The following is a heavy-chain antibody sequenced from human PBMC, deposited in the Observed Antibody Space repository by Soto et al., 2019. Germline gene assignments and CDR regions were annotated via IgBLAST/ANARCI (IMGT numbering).Heavy chain of an antibody. CDR3: ARDPGKGYCSGGYCYAPDF. CDR1: GFTVSSNY. D-gene: IGHD2-15*01. J-gene: IGHJ4*02. V-gene: IGHV3-66*01. Sequence: GGSLRLSCAASGFTVSSNYMSWVRQAPGKGLEWVSVIYSGGSTYYADSVKGRFTISRDNSKNTLYLQMNRLGAEDTAVYYCARDPGKGYCSGGYCYAPDFWGQGTLVTVSS. CDR2: IYSGGST.